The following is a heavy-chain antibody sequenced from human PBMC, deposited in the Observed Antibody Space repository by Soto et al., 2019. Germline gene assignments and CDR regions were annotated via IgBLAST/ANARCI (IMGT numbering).Heavy chain of an antibody. J-gene: IGHJ4*02. V-gene: IGHV1-2*04. CDR3: ARVSRGAGCYFDY. D-gene: IGHD1-26*01. CDR1: GYSFTGYY. Sequence: RASVKVSCKASGYSFTGYYMHWVRQAPGQGLEWMGWINPNSGGTNYAQKFQGWVTMTRDTSISTAYMELSRLISDDTAVYYCARVSRGAGCYFDYWGQGTMVTVSS. CDR2: INPNSGGT.